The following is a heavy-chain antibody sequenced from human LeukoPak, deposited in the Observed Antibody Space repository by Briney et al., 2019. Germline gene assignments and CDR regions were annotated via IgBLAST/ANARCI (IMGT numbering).Heavy chain of an antibody. Sequence: ASVKVSCKAFGYTFTSNYMHWVRQAPGQGPEWMGVISPSGGSTTYAQKFQGRVTLTRDMSTSTDYLELSSLRSEDTAVYYCARGNDSRDPPHFDYWGQGTLVTVSS. D-gene: IGHD3-16*01. CDR1: GYTFTSNY. J-gene: IGHJ4*02. CDR2: ISPSGGST. V-gene: IGHV1-46*01. CDR3: ARGNDSRDPPHFDY.